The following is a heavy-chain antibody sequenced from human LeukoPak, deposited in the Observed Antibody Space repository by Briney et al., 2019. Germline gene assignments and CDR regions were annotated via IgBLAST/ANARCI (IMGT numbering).Heavy chain of an antibody. CDR3: ARERMITFGGVIDRYYFDY. CDR1: GGSISSSSYY. V-gene: IGHV4-31*03. J-gene: IGHJ4*02. Sequence: SETLSLTCTVSGGSISSSSYYWSWIRQHPGKGLEWIGNIYYSGSTYYNPSLKSRVTISVDTSKNQFSLKLSSVTAADTAVYYCARERMITFGGVIDRYYFDYWGQGTLVTVSS. D-gene: IGHD3-16*02. CDR2: IYYSGST.